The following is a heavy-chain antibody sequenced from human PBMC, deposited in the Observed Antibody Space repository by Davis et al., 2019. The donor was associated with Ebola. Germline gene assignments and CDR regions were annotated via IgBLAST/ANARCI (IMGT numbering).Heavy chain of an antibody. D-gene: IGHD6-6*01. CDR1: GGSISSSSYY. J-gene: IGHJ5*02. Sequence: SETLSPTCPVSGGSISSSSYYWAWIRQPPGKGLEWIGEINHSGSTNYNPSLRSRVTTSVDTSKNQFSLKLSSVTAADTDVYYCARCIAARWGWFDPWGQGTLVTVSS. CDR2: INHSGST. V-gene: IGHV4-39*07. CDR3: ARCIAARWGWFDP.